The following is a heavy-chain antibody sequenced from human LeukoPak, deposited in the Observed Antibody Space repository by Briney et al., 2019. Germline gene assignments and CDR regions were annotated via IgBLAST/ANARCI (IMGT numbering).Heavy chain of an antibody. CDR2: ISRSGSPI. V-gene: IGHV3-48*03. CDR1: GFTLSNYE. J-gene: IGHJ4*02. Sequence: GGSLRLSCAASGFTLSNYEMNWVRQAPGKGLVWLSYISRSGSPIYYADSVKGRFTISRDNAKNSLYLQMNSLRAEDTAVYYCARDLVYWGQGTLVTVSS. CDR3: ARDLVY. D-gene: IGHD6-6*01.